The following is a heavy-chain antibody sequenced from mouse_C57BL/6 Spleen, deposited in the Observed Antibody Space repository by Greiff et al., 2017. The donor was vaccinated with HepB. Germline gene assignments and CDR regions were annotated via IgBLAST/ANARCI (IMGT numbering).Heavy chain of an antibody. Sequence: EVKLMESGGGLVKPGGSLKLSCAASGFTFSSYAMSWVRQTPEKRLEWVATISDGGSYTYYPDNVKGRFTISRDNAKNNLYLQMSHLKSEDTAMYYCARECEFITTVVGGYFDVWGTGTTVTVSS. V-gene: IGHV5-4*01. CDR2: ISDGGSYT. CDR1: GFTFSSYA. CDR3: ARECEFITTVVGGYFDV. J-gene: IGHJ1*03. D-gene: IGHD1-1*01.